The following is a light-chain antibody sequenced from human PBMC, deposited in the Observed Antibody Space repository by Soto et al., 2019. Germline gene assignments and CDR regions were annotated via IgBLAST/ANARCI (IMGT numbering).Light chain of an antibody. V-gene: IGKV3-11*01. CDR3: QQRSNWPPA. CDR2: DAS. CDR1: QSVSSY. J-gene: IGKJ1*01. Sequence: EIVLTQSPATLSLSPGERATLSCRASQSVSSYLAWYQQKPGQAPRLLIYDASNRATGIPARFSGSGSGTDFTLTISSREPEDFAVYYCQQRSNWPPAFGQVTKVEIK.